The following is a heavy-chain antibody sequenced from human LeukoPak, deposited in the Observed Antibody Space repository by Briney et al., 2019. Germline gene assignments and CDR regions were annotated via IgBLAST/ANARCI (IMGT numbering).Heavy chain of an antibody. Sequence: GGSLRLSCAASGFTFSSYWMTWARQAPGKGLEWVANIDQDGAAIHSVDSVKGRFIISRDNAKNSLFLQLNSLRAEDTAVYYCARDVRYFDLWGRGTLVTVSS. CDR1: GFTFSSYW. CDR3: ARDVRYFDL. CDR2: IDQDGAAI. D-gene: IGHD2-8*01. V-gene: IGHV3-7*01. J-gene: IGHJ2*01.